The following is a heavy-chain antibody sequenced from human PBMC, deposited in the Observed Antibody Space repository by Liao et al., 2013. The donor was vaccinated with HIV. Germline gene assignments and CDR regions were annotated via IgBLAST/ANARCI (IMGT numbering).Heavy chain of an antibody. CDR2: IYFSGST. Sequence: QLQLQESGPGLVKPSETLSLTCTVSGGSISSSSYYWGWIRQPQGKGLEWIGSIYFSGSTYYNPSLKSRVTISVDTSKNQFSLKLSSVTAADTAVYYCAREAVAGKGTIDYWGQGTLVTVSS. J-gene: IGHJ4*02. D-gene: IGHD6-19*01. CDR3: AREAVAGKGTIDY. V-gene: IGHV4-39*07. CDR1: GGSISSSSYY.